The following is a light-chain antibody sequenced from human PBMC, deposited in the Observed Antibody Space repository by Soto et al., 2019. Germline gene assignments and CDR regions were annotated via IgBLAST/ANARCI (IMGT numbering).Light chain of an antibody. V-gene: IGKV1-33*01. CDR1: QDISNY. CDR3: QQYDNLPLP. J-gene: IGKJ4*01. CDR2: DAS. Sequence: DIQMTQSTSSLSASVGDRVTITCQASQDISNYLNWYQQKPGKAPKPLIYDASNLETGVPSRFSGSGSGTDFTFTISSLQPEDIATYYCQQYDNLPLPFGGGSKV.